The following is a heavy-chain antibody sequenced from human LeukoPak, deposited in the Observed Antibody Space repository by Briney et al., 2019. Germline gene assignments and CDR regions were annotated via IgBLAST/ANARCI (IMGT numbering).Heavy chain of an antibody. CDR1: GGSFSNYY. V-gene: IGHV4-34*01. Sequence: SETLSLTCAVYGGSFSNYYWSWIRQPPGKGLEWIGETNDSGRINYNPSLMSRVTVSVDTSKNQFSLRLTSVTATDTAAYYCARRWNYGRNYYIDVWGNGATVSVSS. D-gene: IGHD1-7*01. CDR3: ARRWNYGRNYYIDV. CDR2: TNDSGRI. J-gene: IGHJ6*03.